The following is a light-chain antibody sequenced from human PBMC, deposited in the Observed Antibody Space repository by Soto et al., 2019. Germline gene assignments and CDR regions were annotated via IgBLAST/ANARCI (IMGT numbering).Light chain of an antibody. Sequence: EIVLTQSPGTLALSPGERATLSCRASQSVSRTYLAWYQQKPGQAPRLLVYGVSIRAAGIPDRFSGSGSGTDFTLTINRLEPEDFAVYYCHHYGTSPYTFGQGTKLEIK. CDR1: QSVSRTY. J-gene: IGKJ2*01. CDR3: HHYGTSPYT. V-gene: IGKV3-20*01. CDR2: GVS.